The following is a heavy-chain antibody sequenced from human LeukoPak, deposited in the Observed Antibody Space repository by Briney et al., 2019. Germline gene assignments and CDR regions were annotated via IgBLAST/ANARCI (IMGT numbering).Heavy chain of an antibody. V-gene: IGHV5-51*01. J-gene: IGHJ4*02. CDR2: IYPGDSDT. Sequence: GESLKISCKGSGYSFTSYWIGWVRQMPGKGLEWMGIIYPGDSDTRYSPSFQGQVTISADKSISTAYLQCSSLKASDTAMYYCARTYYDFWSGYYYYFDYWGQGTLVTVSS. D-gene: IGHD3-3*01. CDR1: GYSFTSYW. CDR3: ARTYYDFWSGYYYYFDY.